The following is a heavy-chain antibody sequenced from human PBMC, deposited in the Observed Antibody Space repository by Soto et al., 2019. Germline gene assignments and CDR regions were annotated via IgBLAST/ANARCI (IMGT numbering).Heavy chain of an antibody. Sequence: EAQLLESGGELIQPGGSLRLSCAASGFTYSSHGMSWVRQAPGKGLECIAGLSRGGGRTYYADSVKGRFTISRDNSKNTLDLIMNSLRVEDTALYYCARDGQYRTDGFDIWGQGTMVTVSS. CDR1: GFTYSSHG. J-gene: IGHJ3*02. D-gene: IGHD5-12*01. CDR2: LSRGGGRT. CDR3: ARDGQYRTDGFDI. V-gene: IGHV3-23*01.